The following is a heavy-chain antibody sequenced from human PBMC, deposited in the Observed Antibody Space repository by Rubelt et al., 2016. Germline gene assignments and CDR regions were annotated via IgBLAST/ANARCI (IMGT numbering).Heavy chain of an antibody. Sequence: QLQLQESGPGLVKPSETLSLTCTVSGGSISSSSHYWGWIRQPPGKGLEWIGSIYYTGSTHYNPSCRGRVTISMDTSKNQLSLNPRSVTASDTAVYYCARGADFWSGSLDDYWGQGTLVTVSS. CDR2: IYYTGST. J-gene: IGHJ4*02. V-gene: IGHV4-39*01. CDR3: ARGADFWSGSLDDY. D-gene: IGHD3-3*01. CDR1: GGSISSSSHY.